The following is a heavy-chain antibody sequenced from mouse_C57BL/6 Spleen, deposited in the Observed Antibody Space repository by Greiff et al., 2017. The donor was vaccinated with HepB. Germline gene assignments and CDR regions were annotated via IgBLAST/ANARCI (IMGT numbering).Heavy chain of an antibody. D-gene: IGHD2-10*01. CDR2: IYPGNSDT. J-gene: IGHJ2*01. CDR1: GYTFTSYW. CDR3: TRNLLGFDY. Sequence: VQLQQSGTVLARPGASVKMSCKTSGYTFTSYWMHWVKQRPGQGLEWIGAIYPGNSDTSYNQKFKGKAKLTAVTSASTAYMELSSLTNADSAVYYCTRNLLGFDYWGQGTTLTVSS. V-gene: IGHV1-5*01.